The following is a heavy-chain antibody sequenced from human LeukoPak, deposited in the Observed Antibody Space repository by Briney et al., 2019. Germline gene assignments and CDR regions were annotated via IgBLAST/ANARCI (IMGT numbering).Heavy chain of an antibody. CDR2: ISSTGGAT. CDR3: AKHRAARTAPGAFDI. Sequence: GGSLRLSCAASGFTFSTYDMSWVRQAPGKGLEWVSSISSTGGATHYADSVKGRFSISRDNSENTLYFQMNSLRAEDTAVYFCAKHRAARTAPGAFDIWGQGTTVTVS. CDR1: GFTFSTYD. V-gene: IGHV3-23*01. J-gene: IGHJ3*02. D-gene: IGHD6-25*01.